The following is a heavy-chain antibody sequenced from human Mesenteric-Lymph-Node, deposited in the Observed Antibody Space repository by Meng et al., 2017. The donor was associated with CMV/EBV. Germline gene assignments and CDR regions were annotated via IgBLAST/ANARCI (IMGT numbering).Heavy chain of an antibody. CDR3: AHSSGIAAAGPFYFDY. CDR1: GFSLSTGGVG. CDR2: IYWDDDK. D-gene: IGHD6-13*01. V-gene: IGHV2-5*02. Sequence: QITLRESGPMVVEPTQTLTLTFTFSGFSLSTGGVGVGWIRQPPGQALEWLALIYWDDDKRYSPSLKSRLTITKDTTKNQVVLTMTNMDPVDTATYYWAHSSGIAAAGPFYFDYWGQGTLVTVSS. J-gene: IGHJ4*02.